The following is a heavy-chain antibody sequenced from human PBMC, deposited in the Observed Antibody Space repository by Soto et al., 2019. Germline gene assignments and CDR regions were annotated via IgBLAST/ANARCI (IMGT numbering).Heavy chain of an antibody. Sequence: VQLLESGGGLVQPGGSLRLSCAASGFSFSNYAMNWVRQTPGKGLEWVSGILGSGAGTYYADSVRGRFTISRDNSKNTLYLQMDSLRADDTAVYFCATRTLPWGQGTLVTVSS. CDR2: ILGSGAGT. CDR1: GFSFSNYA. V-gene: IGHV3-23*01. CDR3: ATRTLP. J-gene: IGHJ5*02.